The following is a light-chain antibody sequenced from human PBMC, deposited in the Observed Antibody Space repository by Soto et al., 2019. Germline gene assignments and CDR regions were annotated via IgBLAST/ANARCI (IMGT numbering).Light chain of an antibody. CDR2: EVN. J-gene: IGLJ1*01. CDR3: ASYAGSSRYV. Sequence: QSALTQPPSASGSPGQSVTISCTGVSSDVGNYDYVLWYQKYPGNAPKLIIFEVNKRPSGVPDRFSGSKSGNTASLTVSGLQAEDEAVYYCASYAGSSRYVFGTGTKLTVL. CDR1: SSDVGNYDY. V-gene: IGLV2-8*01.